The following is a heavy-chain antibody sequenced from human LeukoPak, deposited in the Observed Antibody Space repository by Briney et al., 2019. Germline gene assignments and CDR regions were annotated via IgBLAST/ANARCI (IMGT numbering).Heavy chain of an antibody. J-gene: IGHJ3*02. V-gene: IGHV4-59*08. CDR3: ARPGVGSGRYGAFDI. Sequence: SETLSLTCTVSGGSISGYYWSWIRQPPGKGLEWIGYIYYSGSTNYNPSLKSRVTISVDTSKNQFSLKLSSVTAADTAVYYCARPGVGSGRYGAFDIWGQGTMVTVSS. CDR2: IYYSGST. CDR1: GGSISGYY. D-gene: IGHD5-18*01.